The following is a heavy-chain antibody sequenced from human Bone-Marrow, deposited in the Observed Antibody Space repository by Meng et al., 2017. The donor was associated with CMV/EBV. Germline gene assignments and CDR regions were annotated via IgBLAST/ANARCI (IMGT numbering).Heavy chain of an antibody. Sequence: GESLKISCAASGFTFSSYSMNWVRQAPGKGLEWVSSISSSSYIYYADSVKGRFTISRDNAKNSLYLQMNSLRAEDTAVYYCAREGAYCGGDCYSARWFDPWGQGTLVTVSS. CDR1: GFTFSSYS. CDR3: AREGAYCGGDCYSARWFDP. V-gene: IGHV3-21*01. CDR2: ISSSSYI. D-gene: IGHD2-21*01. J-gene: IGHJ5*02.